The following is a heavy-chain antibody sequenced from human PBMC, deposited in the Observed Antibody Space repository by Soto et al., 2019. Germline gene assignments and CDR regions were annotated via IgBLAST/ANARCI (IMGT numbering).Heavy chain of an antibody. CDR2: IIPIFGTA. Sequence: QVQLVQSGAEVKKPGSSVKVSCKASGGTFSSYAISWVRQAPGQGLEWMGGIIPIFGTANYAQKFQGRVTITADESTSTAYMELSSLRSEDTAVYYCARDLYYYGSGSYGGMDVWGQGTMVTVSS. CDR3: ARDLYYYGSGSYGGMDV. J-gene: IGHJ6*02. V-gene: IGHV1-69*01. CDR1: GGTFSSYA. D-gene: IGHD3-10*01.